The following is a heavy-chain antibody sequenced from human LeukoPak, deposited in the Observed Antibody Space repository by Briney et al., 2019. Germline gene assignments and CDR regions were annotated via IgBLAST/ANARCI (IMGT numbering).Heavy chain of an antibody. J-gene: IGHJ4*01. Sequence: GESLRLSCAASGFTFSSCSMNWVRQAPGKGLEWVAVISYDGSNKYYADSVKGRFTISRDNSKNTLYLQTNSLRTDDTAVYYCARGLVSGSQRGYFDYWGHGTLVTVSS. CDR3: ARGLVSGSQRGYFDY. V-gene: IGHV3-30*03. D-gene: IGHD1-26*01. CDR2: ISYDGSNK. CDR1: GFTFSSCS.